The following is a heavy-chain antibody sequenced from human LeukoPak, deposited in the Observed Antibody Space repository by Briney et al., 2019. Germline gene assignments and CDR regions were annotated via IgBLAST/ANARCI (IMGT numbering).Heavy chain of an antibody. CDR1: GGSVSSGSYY. CDR3: ARGRHVVVPAAIRSSGWYLGL. CDR2: IYYSGST. J-gene: IGHJ4*02. Sequence: PSETLSLTCTVSGGSVSSGSYYWSWIRQPPGKGLEWIVYIYYSGSTNYNPSLKSRVTISVDTSRNQFSLKLSSVTAADTAVYYCARGRHVVVPAAIRSSGWYLGLWGQGTLVTVSS. D-gene: IGHD2-2*01. V-gene: IGHV4-61*01.